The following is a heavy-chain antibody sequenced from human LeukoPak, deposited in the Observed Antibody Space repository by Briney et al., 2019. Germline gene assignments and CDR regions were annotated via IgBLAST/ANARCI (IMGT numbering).Heavy chain of an antibody. J-gene: IGHJ4*02. CDR1: GGSISSGDYY. D-gene: IGHD3-22*01. CDR3: ARVLHYYDSSGYHDY. CDR2: IYYSGST. V-gene: IGHV4-30-4*01. Sequence: PSETLSLTCTVSGGSISSGDYYWSWIRQPPGKGLEWIGYIYYSGSTYYNPSPKSRVTISVDTSKNQFSLKLSSVTAADTAVYYCARVLHYYDSSGYHDYWGQGTLVTVSS.